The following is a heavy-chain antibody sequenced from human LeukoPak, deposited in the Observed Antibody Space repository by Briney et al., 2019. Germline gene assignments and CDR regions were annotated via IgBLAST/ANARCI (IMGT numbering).Heavy chain of an antibody. CDR1: GFTFSSYS. CDR3: ARDAPARYCSSTSCKLSTDYGDYGGDY. V-gene: IGHV3-48*02. D-gene: IGHD2-2*01. Sequence: GGSLRLSCAASGFTFSSYSMNWVRQAPGKGLEWVSYISSSSSTIYYADSVKGRFTISRDNAKNSLYLQMNSLRDEDTAVYYRARDAPARYCSSTSCKLSTDYGDYGGDYWGQGTLVTVSS. J-gene: IGHJ4*02. CDR2: ISSSSSTI.